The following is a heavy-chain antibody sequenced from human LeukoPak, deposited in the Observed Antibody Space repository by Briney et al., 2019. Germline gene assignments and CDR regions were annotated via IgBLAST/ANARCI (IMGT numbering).Heavy chain of an antibody. Sequence: PGGSLRLSCTVSGFTVSINSMSWVRQAPGKGLEWVSFIYSGGNTHYSDSVKGRFTISRDNSKNTLYLQMNSLRAEDTAVYYCARRAGAYSHPYDYWGQGTLVTVSS. CDR1: GFTVSINS. CDR3: ARRAGAYSHPYDY. CDR2: IYSGGNT. J-gene: IGHJ4*02. V-gene: IGHV3-53*01. D-gene: IGHD4/OR15-4a*01.